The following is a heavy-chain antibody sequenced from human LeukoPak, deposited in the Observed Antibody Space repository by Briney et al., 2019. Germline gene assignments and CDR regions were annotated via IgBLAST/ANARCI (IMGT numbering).Heavy chain of an antibody. Sequence: SETLSLTCSVPGGSISTYYWTWIRQPPGKGLEWIGYIYYSGSTNYNPSLKSRVTISLDTSKNQFSLKSSSVTAADTAVYYCARVGALGYYDSSGYYPTENWGQGTLVTVSS. CDR3: ARVGALGYYDSSGYYPTEN. CDR1: GGSISTYY. V-gene: IGHV4-59*01. J-gene: IGHJ4*02. D-gene: IGHD3-22*01. CDR2: IYYSGST.